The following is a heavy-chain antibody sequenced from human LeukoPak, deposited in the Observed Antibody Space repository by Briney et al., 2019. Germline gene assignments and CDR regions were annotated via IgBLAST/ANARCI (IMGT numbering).Heavy chain of an antibody. CDR1: GFTFSSYA. J-gene: IGHJ6*03. CDR2: ISGSGGST. D-gene: IGHD1-26*01. V-gene: IGHV3-23*01. CDR3: AKDSGSNWDYYYYMDV. Sequence: PGGSLRLSCAASGFTFSSYAMSWVRQAPGKGLEWVSGISGSGGSTYYADSVKGRFTISRDNAKNSLYLQMNSLRAEDMALYYCAKDSGSNWDYYYYMDVWGKGTTVTVSS.